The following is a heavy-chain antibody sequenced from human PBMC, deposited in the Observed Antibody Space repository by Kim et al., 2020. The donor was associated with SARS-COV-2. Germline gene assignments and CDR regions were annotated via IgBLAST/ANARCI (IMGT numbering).Heavy chain of an antibody. CDR3: AITPPGDSGYDCYGCGNYFDY. J-gene: IGHJ4*02. D-gene: IGHD5-12*01. V-gene: IGHV1-69*13. CDR2: IIPIFGTA. CDR1: GGTFSSYA. Sequence: SVKVSCKASGGTFSSYAISWVRQAPGQGLEWMGGIIPIFGTANYAQKFQGRVTITADESTSTAYMELSSLRSEDTAVYYCAITPPGDSGYDCYGCGNYFDYWGQGTLVTVSS.